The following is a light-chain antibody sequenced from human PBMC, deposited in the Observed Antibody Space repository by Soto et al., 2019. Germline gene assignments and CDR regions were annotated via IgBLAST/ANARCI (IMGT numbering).Light chain of an antibody. Sequence: DIQLTQSPSFLSASVGYRVTITCRASQGISSYLAWYQQKPGKAPKLLIYAASTLRSGVPSRFSGSGSGTEFTLTISSLQPEDFATYYCQQLNSYPRLTFGGGTKVEMK. CDR2: AAS. CDR3: QQLNSYPRLT. V-gene: IGKV1-9*01. CDR1: QGISSY. J-gene: IGKJ4*01.